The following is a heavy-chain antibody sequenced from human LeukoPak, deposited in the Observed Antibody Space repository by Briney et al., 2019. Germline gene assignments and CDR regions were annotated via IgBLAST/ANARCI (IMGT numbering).Heavy chain of an antibody. CDR1: GYTFTGYY. V-gene: IGHV1-2*02. Sequence: ASVKVSCKASGYTFTGYYMHWVRQAPGQGLECMGWINPNSGVTNYAQKFQGRVTMTRDTSITTAYMELSRLRYDDTAVYYCARMIPQYFGSGSYDAFDIWGQGTMVTVSS. CDR3: ARMIPQYFGSGSYDAFDI. J-gene: IGHJ3*02. D-gene: IGHD3-10*01. CDR2: INPNSGVT.